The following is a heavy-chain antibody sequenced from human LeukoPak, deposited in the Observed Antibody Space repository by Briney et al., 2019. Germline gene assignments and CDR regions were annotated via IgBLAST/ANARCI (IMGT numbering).Heavy chain of an antibody. CDR1: GYTYTDYY. D-gene: IGHD1-14*01. V-gene: IGHV1-2*02. CDR2: INPNSGGT. CDR3: ARIGYNHYFDY. Sequence: ASVKVSCKASGYTYTDYYLHWVRQAPGQGLEWMGWINPNSGGTNYAQTFQGRVTMTRDTSITTAYLELSRLRSDDTAVYYCARIGYNHYFDYWGQGTLVTVSS. J-gene: IGHJ4*02.